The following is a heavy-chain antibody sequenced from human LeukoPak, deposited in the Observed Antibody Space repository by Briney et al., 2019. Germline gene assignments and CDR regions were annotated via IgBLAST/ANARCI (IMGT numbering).Heavy chain of an antibody. D-gene: IGHD6-19*01. CDR2: ISDSGST. CDR1: GGSVSSGGYY. CDR3: ATRPGGSDRYYPYFDY. J-gene: IGHJ4*02. Sequence: SETLSLTCAVSGGSVSSGGYYWTWIRQPPGKGLEWIGYISDSGSTNYSLSLKSRVIMSVDTSKNQFSLSLSSVTAADTAVYYCATRPGGSDRYYPYFDYWGQGALVTVSS. V-gene: IGHV4-61*08.